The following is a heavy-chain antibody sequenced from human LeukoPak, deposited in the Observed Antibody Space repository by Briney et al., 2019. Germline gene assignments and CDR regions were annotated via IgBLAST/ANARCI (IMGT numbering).Heavy chain of an antibody. D-gene: IGHD6-19*01. V-gene: IGHV4-39*01. CDR3: ARQGTSGWNNWFDH. CDR1: GGSISSSSFY. Sequence: PSETLSLTCTVSGGSISSSSFYWGWIRQPPGKGLEWIGSIYYSGSTYYNPSLKSRVTISVDTSKNQFSLKLSSVTAADTAVYYCARQGTSGWNNWFDHWGQGTLVTVSS. J-gene: IGHJ5*02. CDR2: IYYSGST.